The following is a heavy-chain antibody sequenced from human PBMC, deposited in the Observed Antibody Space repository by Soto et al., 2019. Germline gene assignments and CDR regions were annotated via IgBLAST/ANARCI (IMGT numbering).Heavy chain of an antibody. V-gene: IGHV1-3*01. Sequence: QVQLVQSGAEVKKPGASVQVSCKASGYTFTSYAMHWVRQAPGQRLEWMGWINAGNGNTKYSQKFQGRVTITRDTSASTACMELSSRRSEDRAVYYCARSDGPLVDYWGQGTLVTVS. D-gene: IGHD6-13*01. CDR3: ARSDGPLVDY. CDR2: INAGNGNT. CDR1: GYTFTSYA. J-gene: IGHJ4*02.